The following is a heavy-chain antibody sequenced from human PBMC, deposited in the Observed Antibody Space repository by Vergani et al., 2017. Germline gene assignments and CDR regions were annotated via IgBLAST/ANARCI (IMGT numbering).Heavy chain of an antibody. J-gene: IGHJ3*02. V-gene: IGHV3-66*02. CDR3: ARDSGIVVVPAAIRGDAFDI. Sequence: EVQLVESGGGLVQPGGSLRLSCAASGFTVSSNYMSWVRQAPGKGLEWVSVIYSGGSTYYADSVKGRFTISRDNSKTTLYLQMNSLRAEDTAVYYCARDSGIVVVPAAIRGDAFDIWGQGTMVTVSS. CDR2: IYSGGST. D-gene: IGHD2-2*02. CDR1: GFTVSSNY.